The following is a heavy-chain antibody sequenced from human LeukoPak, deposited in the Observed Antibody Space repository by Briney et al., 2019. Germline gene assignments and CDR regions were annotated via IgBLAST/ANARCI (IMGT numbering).Heavy chain of an antibody. D-gene: IGHD3-3*01. CDR2: IYYSGST. Sequence: SETLSLTCTVSGGSISSYCWSWIRQPPGKGLEWIGYIYYSGSTNYNPSLKSRVTISVDTSKNQFSLKLSSVTAADTAVYYCARLSPTISSEAFDIWGQGTMVTVSS. CDR1: GGSISSYC. CDR3: ARLSPTISSEAFDI. J-gene: IGHJ3*02. V-gene: IGHV4-59*08.